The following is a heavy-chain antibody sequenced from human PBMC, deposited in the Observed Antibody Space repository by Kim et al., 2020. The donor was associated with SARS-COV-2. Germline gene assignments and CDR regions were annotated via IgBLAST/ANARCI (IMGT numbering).Heavy chain of an antibody. CDR2: INTDGSTT. D-gene: IGHD3-10*01. J-gene: IGHJ4*02. Sequence: GGYLRLSCAASGFTFSSHWMQWVRQAPGKGLVWVSRINTDGSTTEYADSVTGRFTISRDNAKNTLYLQMNSLRAEDTAVYYCMHIGEGGRWGQGTLVTVSS. CDR3: MHIGEGGR. CDR1: GFTFSSHW. V-gene: IGHV3-74*01.